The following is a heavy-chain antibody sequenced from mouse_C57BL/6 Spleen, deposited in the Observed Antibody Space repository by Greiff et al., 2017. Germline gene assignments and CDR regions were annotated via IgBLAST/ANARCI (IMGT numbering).Heavy chain of an antibody. D-gene: IGHD1-1*01. CDR3: TAGTVVSTRAGLAY. CDR1: GFNIKDDY. V-gene: IGHV14-4*01. Sequence: VQLQQSGAELVRPGASVKLSCTASGFNIKDDYMPWVKQRPEQGLEWIGWIDPGNGDTEYASKFQGKATITADTSSNTAYLQLSSRTSEDTAGYHGTAGTVVSTRAGLAYWGQGTLVTVSA. J-gene: IGHJ3*01. CDR2: IDPGNGDT.